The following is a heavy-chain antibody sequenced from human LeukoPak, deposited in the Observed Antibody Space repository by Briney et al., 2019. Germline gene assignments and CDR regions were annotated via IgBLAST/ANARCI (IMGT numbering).Heavy chain of an antibody. CDR1: GGTFSSYA. Sequence: VASVKVSCKASGGTFSSYAISWVRQAPGQGLEWMGGIIPIFGTANYAQKFQGRVTITADESTSTAYMELSSLRSEDTAVYYCARVSSAAGYSYYYGMDVWGKGTTVTVPS. CDR3: ARVSSAAGYSYYYGMDV. D-gene: IGHD6-13*01. CDR2: IIPIFGTA. J-gene: IGHJ6*04. V-gene: IGHV1-69*13.